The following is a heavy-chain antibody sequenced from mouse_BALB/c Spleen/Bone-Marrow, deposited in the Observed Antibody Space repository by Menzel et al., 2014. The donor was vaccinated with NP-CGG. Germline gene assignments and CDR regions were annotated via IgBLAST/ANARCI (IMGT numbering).Heavy chain of an antibody. CDR1: GYTFTTYP. D-gene: IGHD2-4*01. CDR3: ARGGLRRHFDY. CDR2: FHPYNDDT. J-gene: IGHJ2*01. V-gene: IGHV1-47*01. Sequence: VKLQESGAELVKPGASVKMSCKAFGYTFTTYPIEWMKQNHGKSLEWIGNFHPYNDDTKYNEKFKGKAKLTVEKSSSTVYLELSRLTSDDSAVYYCARGGLRRHFDYWGQGTTLTVSS.